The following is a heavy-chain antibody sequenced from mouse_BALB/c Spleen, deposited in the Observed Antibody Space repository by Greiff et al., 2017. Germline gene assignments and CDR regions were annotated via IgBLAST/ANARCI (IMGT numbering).Heavy chain of an antibody. CDR2: IYPGSGNT. CDR3: ARTHLTTATGRDY. CDR1: GYTFTDYY. J-gene: IGHJ2*01. D-gene: IGHD1-2*01. Sequence: QVQLQQSGAELARPGASVKLSCKASGYTFTDYYINWVKQRTGQGLEWIGEIYPGSGNTYYNEKFKGKATLTADKSSSTAYMQLSSLTSEDSAVYFCARTHLTTATGRDYWGQGTTLTVSS. V-gene: IGHV1-77*01.